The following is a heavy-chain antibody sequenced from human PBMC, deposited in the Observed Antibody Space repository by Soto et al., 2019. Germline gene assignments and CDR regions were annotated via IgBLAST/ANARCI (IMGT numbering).Heavy chain of an antibody. CDR1: GFTFSSYS. CDR3: ARGRSFSDFCSGYSIPTYFDY. J-gene: IGHJ4*02. V-gene: IGHV3-48*01. Sequence: EVQLVESGGGLVQPGGSLRLSCAASGFTFSSYSMNWVRQAPGKGLEWVSYISSSSSTIYYADSVKGRFTISRDNAKNSLYLQMNSLRAEDTAVYYCARGRSFSDFCSGYSIPTYFDYWGQGTLVTVSS. D-gene: IGHD3-3*01. CDR2: ISSSSSTI.